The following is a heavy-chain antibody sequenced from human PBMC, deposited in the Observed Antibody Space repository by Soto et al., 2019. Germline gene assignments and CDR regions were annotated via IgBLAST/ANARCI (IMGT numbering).Heavy chain of an antibody. CDR3: ARPWGGGSVSAFDI. D-gene: IGHD3-16*01. Sequence: SETLSLTCAVYGGSFSGYYWSWIRQPPGKGLEWIGEINHSGSTNYNPSLKSRVTISVDTSKNQFSLKLSSVTAADTAVYYCARPWGGGSVSAFDIWGQGTMVTVSS. V-gene: IGHV4-34*01. CDR2: INHSGST. CDR1: GGSFSGYY. J-gene: IGHJ3*02.